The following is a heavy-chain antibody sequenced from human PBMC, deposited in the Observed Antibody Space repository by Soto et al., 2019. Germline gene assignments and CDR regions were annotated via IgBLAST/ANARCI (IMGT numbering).Heavy chain of an antibody. CDR3: AKDKKTKVTAILYYFDY. J-gene: IGHJ4*02. D-gene: IGHD2-21*02. CDR1: GFTFSSYG. Sequence: GSLRLSCAASGFTFSSYGMHWVRQAPGKGLEWVAVISYDGSNKYYADSVKGRFTISRDNSKNTLYLQMNSLRAEDTAVYYCAKDKKTKVTAILYYFDYWGQGTLVTVSS. V-gene: IGHV3-30*18. CDR2: ISYDGSNK.